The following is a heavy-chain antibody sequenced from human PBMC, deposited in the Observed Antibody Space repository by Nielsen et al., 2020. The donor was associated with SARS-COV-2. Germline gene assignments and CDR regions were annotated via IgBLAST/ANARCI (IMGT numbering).Heavy chain of an antibody. Sequence: GESLKISCAASGFTFSGYGMHWVRQAPGKGLEWVAVIWYDGSNKYYADSVKGRFTISRDNSKNTLYLQMNSLRAEDTAVYYCARDGGMARAFDYWGQGTLVTVSS. CDR3: ARDGGMARAFDY. J-gene: IGHJ4*02. CDR1: GFTFSGYG. D-gene: IGHD3-16*01. CDR2: IWYDGSNK. V-gene: IGHV3-33*01.